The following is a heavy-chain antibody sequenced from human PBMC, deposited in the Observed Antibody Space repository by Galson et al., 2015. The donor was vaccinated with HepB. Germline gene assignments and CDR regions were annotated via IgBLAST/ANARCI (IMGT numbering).Heavy chain of an antibody. D-gene: IGHD1-26*01. Sequence: SLRLSCAASGFTFSSYNMNWVRQAPGKGLEWVSSISIISSYIYYADSVKGRFTISRDNAKNSLYLQMNSLRAEDTAVYYCARGEESFDYWGKGTLVTVSS. J-gene: IGHJ4*02. CDR1: GFTFSSYN. V-gene: IGHV3-21*01. CDR3: ARGEESFDY. CDR2: ISIISSYI.